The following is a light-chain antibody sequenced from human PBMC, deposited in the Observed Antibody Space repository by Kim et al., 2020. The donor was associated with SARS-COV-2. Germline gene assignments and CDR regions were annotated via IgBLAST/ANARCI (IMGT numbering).Light chain of an antibody. CDR3: QQYNGYSKYT. V-gene: IGKV1-5*03. J-gene: IGKJ2*01. CDR1: QTIGDW. CDR2: RAS. Sequence: DIQMTQSPSIVSGTVGDRVTITCRASQTIGDWLAWYQQKIGKAPKLLIYRASTLASGVPTRFSGSASGTEYTLTISSLQPDDFATYYCQQYNGYSKYTFGQGTKVDLK.